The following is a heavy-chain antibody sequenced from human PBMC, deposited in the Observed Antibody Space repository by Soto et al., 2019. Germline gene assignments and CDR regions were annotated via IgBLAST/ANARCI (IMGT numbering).Heavy chain of an antibody. Sequence: QVQLVESGGDLVKRGGSLRLSCAASGYTFSDYYMSWIRQAPGKGLEWISYIDTSSTKNYYADSVKGRFTISRDNAKNSLYLEMNSLRGEDTAVYYCASHYDMWRGYLSPVDSWGQGTLFTVSS. D-gene: IGHD3-3*01. CDR3: ASHYDMWRGYLSPVDS. J-gene: IGHJ4*02. CDR1: GYTFSDYY. V-gene: IGHV3-11*01. CDR2: IDTSSTKN.